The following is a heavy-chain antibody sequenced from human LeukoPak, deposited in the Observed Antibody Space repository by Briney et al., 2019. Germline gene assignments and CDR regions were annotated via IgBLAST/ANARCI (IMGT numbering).Heavy chain of an antibody. Sequence: PSETPSPTCAVYGGSFSGYYWSWIRQPPGKGLEWIGEINHSGSTNYNPSLKSRVTISVDTSKNQFSLKLSSVTAADTAVYYCARVPYAYYYYYMDVWGKGTTVTISS. CDR1: GGSFSGYY. V-gene: IGHV4-34*01. J-gene: IGHJ6*03. CDR2: INHSGST. CDR3: ARVPYAYYYYYMDV.